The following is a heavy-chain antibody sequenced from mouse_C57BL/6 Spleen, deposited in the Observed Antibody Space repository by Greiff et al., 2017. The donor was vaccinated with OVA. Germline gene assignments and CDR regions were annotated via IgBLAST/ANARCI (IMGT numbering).Heavy chain of an antibody. CDR3: ARSYYGTPDY. J-gene: IGHJ2*01. V-gene: IGHV1-9*01. Sequence: VQLQESGAELMKPGASVKLSCKATGYTFTGYWIEWVKQRPGHGLAWIGEILPGSGSTNSNEKFKGKATITADTSSNTAYMQLSSLTTEDSAIYYCARSYYGTPDYWGQGTTLTVSS. CDR1: GYTFTGYW. CDR2: ILPGSGST. D-gene: IGHD1-1*01.